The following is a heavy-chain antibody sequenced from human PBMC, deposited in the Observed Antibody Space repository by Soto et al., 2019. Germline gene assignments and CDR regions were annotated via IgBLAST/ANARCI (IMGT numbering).Heavy chain of an antibody. D-gene: IGHD2-8*01. Sequence: EVQLLESGGDLVQPGGSLRLSCEASGFTFGNYAMSWVRQAPGKGLEWVSNIGGSGGDTSYAGSVKDRFTISSDNSENTLYPQMKSLGAEDTGVYYCARCLGIGHCTNGLWQLFQPWGQGTLVTVPS. CDR1: GFTFGNYA. CDR2: IGGSGGDT. V-gene: IGHV3-23*01. J-gene: IGHJ1*01. CDR3: ARCLGIGHCTNGLWQLFQP.